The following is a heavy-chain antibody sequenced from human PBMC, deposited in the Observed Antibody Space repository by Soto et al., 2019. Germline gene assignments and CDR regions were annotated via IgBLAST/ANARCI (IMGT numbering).Heavy chain of an antibody. J-gene: IGHJ4*02. Sequence: VQLVESGGGLVKPGGSLRLSCAASGFTFSDYYMNWIRQAPGKGLEWVSYISSSGSTIYYADSVKGRFTISRDNAKNSLYLQMNSLRAEDTAVYYCARGPYDYVWGSNPPHFDYWGQGTLVTVSS. CDR1: GFTFSDYY. D-gene: IGHD3-16*02. CDR3: ARGPYDYVWGSNPPHFDY. CDR2: ISSSGSTI. V-gene: IGHV3-11*01.